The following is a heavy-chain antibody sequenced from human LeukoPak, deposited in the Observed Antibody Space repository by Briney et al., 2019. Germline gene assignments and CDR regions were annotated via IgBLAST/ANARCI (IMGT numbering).Heavy chain of an antibody. CDR3: AKGVRRSSDYSSPVDY. V-gene: IGHV3-15*01. CDR2: IKSKTDGGTT. J-gene: IGHJ4*02. D-gene: IGHD3-22*01. CDR1: GFTFSNAW. Sequence: PGGSLRLSCAASGFTFSNAWMNWVRQAPGKGLEWVGRIKSKTDGGTTDYAAPVKGRFTISRDDSKTTLYLQMNSLKSEDTAVYYCAKGVRRSSDYSSPVDYWGQGTLVTVSS.